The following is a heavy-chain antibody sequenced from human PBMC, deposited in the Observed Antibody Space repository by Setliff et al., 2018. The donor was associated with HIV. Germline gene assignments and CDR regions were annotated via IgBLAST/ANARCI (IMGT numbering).Heavy chain of an antibody. D-gene: IGHD4-17*01. V-gene: IGHV1-2*02. Sequence: GASVKVSCKASGYSFTAYGISWVRQAPGQGFEWMGWINIDSGHTNFAQKFQDRVTVTGDTATSAAYMELSGLRSDDTAVYYCARGTRDYGDYLSSWGQGTLVTVSS. J-gene: IGHJ5*02. CDR2: INIDSGHT. CDR3: ARGTRDYGDYLSS. CDR1: GYSFTAYG.